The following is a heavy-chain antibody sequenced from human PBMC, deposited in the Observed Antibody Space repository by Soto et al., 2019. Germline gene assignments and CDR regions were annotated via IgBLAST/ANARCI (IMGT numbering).Heavy chain of an antibody. CDR1: GGSISSSNW. Sequence: SLTCAVSGGSISSSNWWSWARQPPGKGLEWIGYIYYSGSTNYNPSLKSRVTISVDTSKNQFSLKLSSVTAADTAVYYCARQFYGSGSYPFDYWGQGTLVTVSS. D-gene: IGHD3-10*01. V-gene: IGHV4-4*02. J-gene: IGHJ4*02. CDR3: ARQFYGSGSYPFDY. CDR2: IYYSGST.